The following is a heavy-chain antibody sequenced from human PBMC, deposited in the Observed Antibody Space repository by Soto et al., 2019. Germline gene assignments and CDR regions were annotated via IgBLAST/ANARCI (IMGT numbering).Heavy chain of an antibody. J-gene: IGHJ4*02. CDR1: GFTVSSNY. D-gene: IGHD5-18*01. V-gene: IGHV3-53*01. Sequence: EVQLVESGGGLIQPGGSLRLSCAASGFTVSSNYMSWVRQAPGKGLEWVSVIYSGGSTYYADSVKGRFTISRDNSKNTQYLQMNSLRAEDSAVYYCARDRLDTAMAYYFDYWGQGTLVTVSS. CDR2: IYSGGST. CDR3: ARDRLDTAMAYYFDY.